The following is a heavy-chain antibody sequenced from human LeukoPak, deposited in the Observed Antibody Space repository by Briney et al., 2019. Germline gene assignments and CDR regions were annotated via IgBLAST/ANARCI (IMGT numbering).Heavy chain of an antibody. Sequence: ASVKVSCKSSGYTFTYYYMHWVRQAPGQGLEWMGWINPNGGGTNYAQKFQGRVTMTRDTSISTAYMELSRLRSDDTAVYYCARIYCSSTNCYFFDYWGQGTLVTVSS. J-gene: IGHJ4*02. V-gene: IGHV1-2*02. CDR1: GYTFTYYY. CDR3: ARIYCSSTNCYFFDY. D-gene: IGHD2-2*01. CDR2: INPNGGGT.